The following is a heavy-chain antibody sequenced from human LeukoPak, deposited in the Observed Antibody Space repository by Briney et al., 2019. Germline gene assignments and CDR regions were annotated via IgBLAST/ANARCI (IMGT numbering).Heavy chain of an antibody. D-gene: IGHD3-22*01. V-gene: IGHV3-23*01. CDR2: ISGGGGNT. Sequence: GGSLRLSCAASGFTFNSYAMSWVRQAPGKGLEWVSCISGGGGNTYYADSVKGRFTISRDNSKNTLYLQMNSLKAEDTAVYYCEKNTYDSSGYYTFDYWGQGTLVTVSS. CDR1: GFTFNSYA. J-gene: IGHJ4*02. CDR3: EKNTYDSSGYYTFDY.